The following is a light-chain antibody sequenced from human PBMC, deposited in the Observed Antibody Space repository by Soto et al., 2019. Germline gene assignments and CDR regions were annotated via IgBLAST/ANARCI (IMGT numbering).Light chain of an antibody. J-gene: IGKJ2*01. CDR2: AAS. CDR1: RDISQY. CDR3: QQSSAVPYT. Sequence: DVQMTQSPSSLFASIGDRVTFTCRSSRDISQYLNWYQQRPGKAPTVLIYAASVLQDGVPSRFSGAGSGTDFSLTISSLQREDSATYFCQQSSAVPYTFGRGTKL. V-gene: IGKV1-39*01.